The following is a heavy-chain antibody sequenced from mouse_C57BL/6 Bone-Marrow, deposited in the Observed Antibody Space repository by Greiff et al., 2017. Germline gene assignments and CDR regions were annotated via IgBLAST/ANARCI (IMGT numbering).Heavy chain of an antibody. J-gene: IGHJ2*01. Sequence: VQLQQSGAELVKPGASVKISCKASGYAFSSYWMNWVKQRPGKGLEWIGQINPGDGDTNYNGKFKGKTTLTADKSSSPAYMKLSSLTSEDSAVYFCAGSGSYYIDYGGQGTTLTVSS. CDR2: INPGDGDT. V-gene: IGHV1-80*01. CDR3: AGSGSYYIDY. CDR1: GYAFSSYW. D-gene: IGHD2-12*01.